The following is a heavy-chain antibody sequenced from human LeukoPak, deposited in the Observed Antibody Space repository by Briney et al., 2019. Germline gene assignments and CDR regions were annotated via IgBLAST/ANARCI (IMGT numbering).Heavy chain of an antibody. CDR2: IWYDGSNK. D-gene: IGHD3/OR15-3a*01. V-gene: IGHV3-33*01. CDR3: ARGDGGYDLWTYYYMDV. J-gene: IGHJ6*03. CDR1: GFTFISYG. Sequence: PGGSLRLSCAASGFTFISYGMHWVRQAPGKGLEWVALIWYDGSNKYYADSVKGRFTISRDNSKNTLYLQMNSLRAEDTAVYCCARGDGGYDLWTYYYMDVWGKGTTVTVSS.